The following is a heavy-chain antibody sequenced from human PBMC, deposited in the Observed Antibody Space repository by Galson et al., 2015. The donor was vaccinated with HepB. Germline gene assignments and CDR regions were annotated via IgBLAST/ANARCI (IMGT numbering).Heavy chain of an antibody. CDR2: INWDDDK. CDR3: ARIRNDNFDVSGYGAYSFDH. D-gene: IGHD3-22*01. V-gene: IGHV2-70*01. J-gene: IGHJ4*02. Sequence: ALVKPTQTLTLTCTFSGFSLTTSGMCVGWIRLPPGKALEWLAVINWDDDKHYSTSLKTRLSISKDTSENLVVLTMTNMDPVDTATYYCARIRNDNFDVSGYGAYSFDHWGQGALVTVSS. CDR1: GFSLTTSGMC.